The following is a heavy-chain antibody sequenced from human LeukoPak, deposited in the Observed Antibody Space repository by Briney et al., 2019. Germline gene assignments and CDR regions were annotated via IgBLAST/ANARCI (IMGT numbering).Heavy chain of an antibody. D-gene: IGHD2/OR15-2a*01. V-gene: IGHV3-11*01. CDR3: ARGDFGRYAFDF. Sequence: GGSLRLSCAASGFTFSNYYMSWIRQAPGKGLEWVSYINTIGTTIYYADSLKGRFTVSRDNAKNSLSLQMDSLRAEDTAVYYCARGDFGRYAFDFWGQGTMVTVSS. CDR2: INTIGTTI. CDR1: GFTFSNYY. J-gene: IGHJ3*01.